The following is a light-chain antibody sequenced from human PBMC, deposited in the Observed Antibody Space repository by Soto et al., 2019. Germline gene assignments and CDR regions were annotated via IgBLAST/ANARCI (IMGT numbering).Light chain of an antibody. CDR2: SVS. Sequence: VLTQSPDTLSLSPGDRATLSCRANQRASRQYLSWYQQRPGQPTRLLIYSVSMRADGIPDRFSGSGSGSEFTLTINRLEPEDFAVYYCQDFDSPQWTFGQGTKIET. CDR1: QRASRQY. J-gene: IGKJ1*01. CDR3: QDFDSPQWT. V-gene: IGKV3-20*01.